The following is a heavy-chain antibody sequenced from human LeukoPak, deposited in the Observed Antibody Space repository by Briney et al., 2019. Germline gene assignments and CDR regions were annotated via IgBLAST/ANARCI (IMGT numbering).Heavy chain of an antibody. CDR3: ARWGYSNGWYYFDY. J-gene: IGHJ4*02. Sequence: SETLSLTCTVSGGSISSYYWSWIRQPPGKGLEWIGYIYYSGSTNYNPSLKSRVTISADTSKNQFSLKLSSVTAADTAVYYCARWGYSNGWYYFDYWGQGTLVTVSS. D-gene: IGHD6-19*01. V-gene: IGHV4-59*08. CDR1: GGSISSYY. CDR2: IYYSGST.